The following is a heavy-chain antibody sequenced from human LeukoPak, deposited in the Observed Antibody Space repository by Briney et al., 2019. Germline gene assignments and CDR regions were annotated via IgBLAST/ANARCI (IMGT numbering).Heavy chain of an antibody. Sequence: ASVKVSCKASGYTFTGYYMHWVRQSPGQGLEWTGWINPNSGGTNYAQRFQGRVTMTRDTSSTTADMELSRLRSDDTAVYYCARHGWLYDSGTYYTFDPWGQGTLVTVSS. D-gene: IGHD3-10*01. CDR2: INPNSGGT. V-gene: IGHV1-2*02. CDR3: ARHGWLYDSGTYYTFDP. CDR1: GYTFTGYY. J-gene: IGHJ5*02.